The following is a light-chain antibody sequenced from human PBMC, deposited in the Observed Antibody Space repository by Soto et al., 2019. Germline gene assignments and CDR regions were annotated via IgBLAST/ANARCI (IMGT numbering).Light chain of an antibody. CDR2: GAS. Sequence: ETVMTQSPPTLSVSPGERATLSCRASQSVSSKLAWYQQRPGQAPRLLIYGASTRATGVPARFSGSGSGTEFTLTISSLQSEDFAVYYCQQHNNWPPWTFGQGTKVEIK. CDR1: QSVSSK. V-gene: IGKV3-15*01. CDR3: QQHNNWPPWT. J-gene: IGKJ1*01.